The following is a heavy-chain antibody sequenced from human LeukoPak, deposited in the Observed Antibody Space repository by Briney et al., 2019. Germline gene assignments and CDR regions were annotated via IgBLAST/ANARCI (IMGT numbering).Heavy chain of an antibody. Sequence: GGSLRLSCAASGFTVSSTYMTWVRQAPGEGLEWVSVIYGGGSTYYADSVKGRFNISRDNSKNTLYLQMNSLRDEDTAVYYCVREGKNMDVWGKGTTVTISS. CDR2: IYGGGST. CDR1: GFTVSSTY. V-gene: IGHV3-53*01. J-gene: IGHJ6*03. CDR3: VREGKNMDV.